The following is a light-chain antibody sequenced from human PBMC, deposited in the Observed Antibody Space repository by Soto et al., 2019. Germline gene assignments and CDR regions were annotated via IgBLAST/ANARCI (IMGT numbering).Light chain of an antibody. Sequence: IHLIQSPSSLSASVGYRFTITCRASQDISRYLEWYQQKPGKAPKLLIYAASTLQSGVPSRFSGSGSGTDVTLTISSLQPEDFATYYCQHYNSYSEAFGQGTKVDNK. CDR1: QDISRY. J-gene: IGKJ1*01. V-gene: IGKV1-9*01. CDR2: AAS. CDR3: QHYNSYSEA.